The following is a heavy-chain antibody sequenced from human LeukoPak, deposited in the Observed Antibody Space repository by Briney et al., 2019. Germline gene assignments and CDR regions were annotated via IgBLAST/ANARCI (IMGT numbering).Heavy chain of an antibody. CDR2: IKQDGSEK. V-gene: IGHV3-7*01. CDR3: ARGKVTTMRGGLRVYYFDY. CDR1: GFTFSSYW. D-gene: IGHD4-17*01. J-gene: IGHJ4*02. Sequence: PGGSLRLSCAASGFTFSSYWMSWVRQAPGKGLEWVANIKQDGSEKYYVDSVKGRFTISRDNAKNSLYLQMNSLRAEDTAVYYCARGKVTTMRGGLRVYYFDYWGQGTLVTVSS.